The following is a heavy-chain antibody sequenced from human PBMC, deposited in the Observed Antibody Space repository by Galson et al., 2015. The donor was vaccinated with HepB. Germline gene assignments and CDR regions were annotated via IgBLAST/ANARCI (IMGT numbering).Heavy chain of an antibody. Sequence: QSGAEVKKPGESLKISCKGSGYNFIGYWVGWVRQMPGKGLEWMGSIYPHDSDTIYSPSFQGQVTFSGDKSINTAYLQWSSLKASDTAMYYCARGNVVVTDRQTRGWYFDLWGRGTLGTVSS. V-gene: IGHV5-51*01. CDR1: GYNFIGYW. CDR2: IYPHDSDT. CDR3: ARGNVVVTDRQTRGWYFDL. D-gene: IGHD2-21*02. J-gene: IGHJ2*01.